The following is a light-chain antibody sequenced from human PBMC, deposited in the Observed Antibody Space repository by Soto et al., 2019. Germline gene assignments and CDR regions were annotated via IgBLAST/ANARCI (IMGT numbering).Light chain of an antibody. V-gene: IGLV4-69*01. CDR3: QTWGTGIHV. CDR2: LNSDGSH. J-gene: IGLJ1*01. Sequence: QPVLTQSPSASASLGASVKLTCTLSSGHSSYAIAWHQQQPEKGPRYLMKLNSDGSHSKGDGIPYRFSGSSSGAELYLIISSLQSEDEADYYCQTWGTGIHVFGTGTKLTVL. CDR1: SGHSSYA.